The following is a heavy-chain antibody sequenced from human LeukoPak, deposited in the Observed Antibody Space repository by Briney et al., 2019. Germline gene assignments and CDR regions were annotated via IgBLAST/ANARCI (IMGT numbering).Heavy chain of an antibody. CDR3: ARDDGRTAILNS. CDR1: GYSFTGYY. J-gene: IGHJ4*02. D-gene: IGHD5-18*01. V-gene: IGHV1-2*06. Sequence: GASVKVSCKTSGYSFTGYYIQWVRQAPGQGLEWMGRINPNSGGTNSAQKFQGRVTMTRATSISTAYMELTRLTSDDSAVYYCARDDGRTAILNSWGQGTLVLVSS. CDR2: INPNSGGT.